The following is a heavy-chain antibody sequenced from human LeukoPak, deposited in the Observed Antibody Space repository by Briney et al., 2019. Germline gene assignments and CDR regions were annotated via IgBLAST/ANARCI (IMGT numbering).Heavy chain of an antibody. CDR1: GFTFSSYA. V-gene: IGHV3-23*01. CDR2: ISGSGGST. CDR3: AKGQGSSWYTSINYYYYGMDV. Sequence: GGSLRLSCAASGFTFSSYAMSWVRQAPGKGLEWVSAISGSGGSTYYADSVKGRFTISRDNSKNTLYLQMNSLRAEDTAVYYCAKGQGSSWYTSINYYYYGMDVWGQGTTVTVSS. J-gene: IGHJ6*02. D-gene: IGHD6-13*01.